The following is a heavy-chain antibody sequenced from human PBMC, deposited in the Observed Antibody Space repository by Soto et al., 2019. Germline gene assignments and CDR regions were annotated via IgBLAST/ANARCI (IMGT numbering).Heavy chain of an antibody. Sequence: GGSLRLSCAASGFTFSSYTMNWVRQAPGKGLEWVSDISGSGGTTNYADSVKGRFTISRDNSKNLLYLQMNSLRADDTAVYYCAKAYFYASSVCLDYWGQGTLVTVSS. V-gene: IGHV3-23*01. D-gene: IGHD3-22*01. CDR3: AKAYFYASSVCLDY. CDR2: ISGSGGTT. CDR1: GFTFSSYT. J-gene: IGHJ4*02.